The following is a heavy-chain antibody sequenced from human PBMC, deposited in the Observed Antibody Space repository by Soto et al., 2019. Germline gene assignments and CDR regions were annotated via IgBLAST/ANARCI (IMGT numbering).Heavy chain of an antibody. CDR3: ARGNKKYCSSTSCYTRTRTVDMDV. V-gene: IGHV4-4*07. J-gene: IGHJ6*02. CDR2: IYTSGST. CDR1: GGSISSYY. D-gene: IGHD2-2*02. Sequence: QVQLQESGPGLVKPSETLSLTCTVSGGSISSYYWSWIRQPAGKGLEWLGRIYTSGSTNYNPSLKSRVPMSVDTSKNPFSLKLSSVTAADTAVYYCARGNKKYCSSTSCYTRTRTVDMDVLGQGTTVTVSS.